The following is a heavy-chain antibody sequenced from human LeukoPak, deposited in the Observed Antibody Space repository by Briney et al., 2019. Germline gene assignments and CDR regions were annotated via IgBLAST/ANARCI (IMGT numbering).Heavy chain of an antibody. CDR1: GGSISSYY. CDR3: ATIQWLSKTIDY. V-gene: IGHV4-59*01. J-gene: IGHJ4*02. D-gene: IGHD3-22*01. CDR2: IYYSGST. Sequence: SETLSLTCTVSGGSISSYYWSWIRQPPGKGLEWIGYIYYSGSTNYNPSLKSRVTISVDTSKNQFSLKLSSVTAADTAVYYCATIQWLSKTIDYWGQGTLVTVSS.